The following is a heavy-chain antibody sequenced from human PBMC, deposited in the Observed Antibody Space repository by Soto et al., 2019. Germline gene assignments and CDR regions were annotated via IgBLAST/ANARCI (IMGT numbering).Heavy chain of an antibody. D-gene: IGHD2-2*01. CDR1: GGSISSGGYY. V-gene: IGHV4-31*03. CDR2: IYYSGST. J-gene: IGHJ6*02. CDR3: ARDVVPAVNDGYGMDV. Sequence: PSETLSLTCTVSGGSISSGGYYWSWIRQHPGKGLEWIGYIYYSGSTYYNPSLKSRVTISVDTSKNQFSLKLSSVTAADTAVYHCARDVVPAVNDGYGMDVWGQGTTVTVSS.